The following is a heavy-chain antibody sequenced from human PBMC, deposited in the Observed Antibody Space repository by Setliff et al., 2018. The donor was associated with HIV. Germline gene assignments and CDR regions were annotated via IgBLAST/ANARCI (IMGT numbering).Heavy chain of an antibody. Sequence: PSETLSLTCTVSGGSISSSSYYWGWIRQPPGKGLEWIGSIYYSGSTYYNPSLKSRVTISVDTSKNQFSLNLNSVTAADTAVYYCARTLSTMVKTDGYYDYYYMDVWGKGTTVTVSS. V-gene: IGHV4-39*07. D-gene: IGHD3-10*01. J-gene: IGHJ6*03. CDR2: IYYSGST. CDR1: GGSISSSSYY. CDR3: ARTLSTMVKTDGYYDYYYMDV.